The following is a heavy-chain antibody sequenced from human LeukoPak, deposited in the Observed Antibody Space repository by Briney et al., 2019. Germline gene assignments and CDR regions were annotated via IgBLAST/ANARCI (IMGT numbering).Heavy chain of an antibody. CDR2: INHSGST. CDR1: GGSISSYY. Sequence: PSETLSLTCSVSGGSISSYYWSWIRQPPGKGLEWIGEINHSGSTNYNPSLKSRVTISVDTSKNQFSLKLSSVTAADTAVYYCARVAFDYGDHHFDYWGQGTLVTVSS. CDR3: ARVAFDYGDHHFDY. D-gene: IGHD4-17*01. V-gene: IGHV4-34*01. J-gene: IGHJ4*02.